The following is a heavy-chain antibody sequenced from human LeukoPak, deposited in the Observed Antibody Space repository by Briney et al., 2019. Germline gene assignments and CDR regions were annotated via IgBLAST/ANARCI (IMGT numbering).Heavy chain of an antibody. V-gene: IGHV1-69*05. Sequence: SVKVSCKASGGTFSSYAISWVRQAPGQGLEWMGGIIPIFGTANYAQKFQGRVTITTDESTSTAYMELSSLRSEDTAVYYCASHYYDSSGYYFRFDPWGKGTLVTVSS. CDR2: IIPIFGTA. J-gene: IGHJ5*02. CDR3: ASHYYDSSGYYFRFDP. D-gene: IGHD3-22*01. CDR1: GGTFSSYA.